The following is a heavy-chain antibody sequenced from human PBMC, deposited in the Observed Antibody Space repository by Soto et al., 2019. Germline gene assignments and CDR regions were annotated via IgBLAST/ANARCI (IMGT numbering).Heavy chain of an antibody. V-gene: IGHV4-61*01. D-gene: IGHD3-22*01. Sequence: SETRSHTCPVSDGYVSSGSYYWRWIRQPPGKGLDWIGYIYYSGSTNYNPSLKSRVTISVDTSKNQFSLKLSSVTAADTAVYYCARRTTMIVVEYSREYYYYGMDVWGQGTTVTVSS. J-gene: IGHJ6*02. CDR3: ARRTTMIVVEYSREYYYYGMDV. CDR1: DGYVSSGSYY. CDR2: IYYSGST.